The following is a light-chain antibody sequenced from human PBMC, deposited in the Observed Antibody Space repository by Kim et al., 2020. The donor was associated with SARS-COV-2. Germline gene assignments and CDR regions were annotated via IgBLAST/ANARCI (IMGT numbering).Light chain of an antibody. CDR1: QSIATTV. CDR3: HQYAGAPST. J-gene: IGKJ1*01. V-gene: IGKV3-20*01. CDR2: GAS. Sequence: PGERSSLSSRAAQSIATTVVWTQHNPAQSPRLLIYGASSRATVIPDRFSGSGSGTDFTLTITALGPEDFAVYYCHQYAGAPSTLGQGTKVDIK.